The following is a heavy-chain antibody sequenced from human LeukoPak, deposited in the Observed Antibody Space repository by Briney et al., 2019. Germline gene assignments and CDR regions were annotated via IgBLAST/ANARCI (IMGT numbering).Heavy chain of an antibody. CDR1: GFTFNNYV. CDR3: ARDLRTGGGKTYYYDSSGYYYHDY. CDR2: ISSSGGST. V-gene: IGHV3-64D*09. Sequence: PGGSLRLSCSASGFTFNNYVMHWVRQTPGKGLEYVSVISSSGGSTFYADSVKGRFTISRDNSKNTVYLQMSSLKTEDTAVYYCARDLRTGGGKTYYYDSSGYYYHDYWGQGTLVTDSS. J-gene: IGHJ4*02. D-gene: IGHD3-22*01.